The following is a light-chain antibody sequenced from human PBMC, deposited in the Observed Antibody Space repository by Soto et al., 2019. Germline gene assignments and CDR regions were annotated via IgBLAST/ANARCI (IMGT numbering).Light chain of an antibody. V-gene: IGKV4-1*01. CDR1: QSVLYSSNNKNQ. J-gene: IGKJ3*01. Sequence: DIVMTQSPDSLAVSLGERATINCKSSQSVLYSSNNKNQLAWYQQKPGQPPKLLIYWASARHSGVPDRFSGSGSETDFTLTISSLQAEDVAVYYCQQYYSTPFTFGPGTKVDIK. CDR2: WAS. CDR3: QQYYSTPFT.